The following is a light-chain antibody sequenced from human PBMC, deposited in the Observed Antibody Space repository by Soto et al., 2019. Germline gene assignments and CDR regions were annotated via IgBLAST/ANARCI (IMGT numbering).Light chain of an antibody. Sequence: DIQVTQSPSSLSASVGDRVAITCRASHNINTYLNWYQQRPGKAPRLLIYAASSVQGGVPSRFSGSGSGTDFTLTISSLQPEDFATYYCQLSDSGLTFGQRTRLEIK. J-gene: IGKJ5*01. V-gene: IGKV1-39*01. CDR1: HNINTY. CDR3: QLSDSGLT. CDR2: AAS.